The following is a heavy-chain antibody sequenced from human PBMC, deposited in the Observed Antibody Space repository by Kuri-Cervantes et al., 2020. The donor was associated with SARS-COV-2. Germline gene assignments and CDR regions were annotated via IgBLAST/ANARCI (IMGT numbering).Heavy chain of an antibody. V-gene: IGHV3-23*01. CDR3: AKDLAVAGSEDDS. CDR2: VSGSGAST. CDR1: GFAFSKYA. D-gene: IGHD6-19*01. Sequence: GESLKISCAASGFAFSKYAMNWFRLTPGKGLEWVSGVSGSGASTFYADSVKGRFTITRDNSNNMLYLHMDSLRVEDTAVYYCAKDLAVAGSEDDSWGQGTLVTVSS. J-gene: IGHJ4*02.